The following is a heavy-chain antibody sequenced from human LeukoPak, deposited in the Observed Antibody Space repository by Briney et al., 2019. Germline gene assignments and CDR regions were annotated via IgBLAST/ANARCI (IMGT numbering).Heavy chain of an antibody. V-gene: IGHV5-51*01. J-gene: IGHJ4*02. CDR1: GYIFPNYW. D-gene: IGHD2-21*01. Sequence: GESLKISSKGSGYIFPNYWIAWVRQMPGKGLEWMGIIYPDDSDTRYRPSFQGQVTISADNSISIAYLQWSSLWASDTAMYYCASHIQGGLFEYWGQGTLVTVSS. CDR2: IYPDDSDT. CDR3: ASHIQGGLFEY.